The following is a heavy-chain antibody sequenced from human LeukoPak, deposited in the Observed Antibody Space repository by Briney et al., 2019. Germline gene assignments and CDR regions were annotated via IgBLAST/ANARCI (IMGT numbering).Heavy chain of an antibody. Sequence: AGGSLRLSCAASGFTFSSYSMNWVRQAPGKGLEWVANIKHDGSEKDFVDSVKGRFTISRDNAENSLFLQMNSLRADDTAVYYCARGYYGSGSHCCHMDVWGKGTTITVS. CDR1: GFTFSSYS. CDR3: ARGYYGSGSHCCHMDV. D-gene: IGHD3-10*01. CDR2: IKHDGSEK. J-gene: IGHJ6*03. V-gene: IGHV3-7*01.